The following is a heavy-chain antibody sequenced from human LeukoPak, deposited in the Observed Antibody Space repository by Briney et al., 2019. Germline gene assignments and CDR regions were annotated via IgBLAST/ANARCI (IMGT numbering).Heavy chain of an antibody. D-gene: IGHD2-15*01. CDR3: ARDPRVDHSGMDV. CDR2: IFSDGST. Sequence: GGSLRLSCAASGFTVSSNYMTRVRQAPGKGLEWISTIFSDGSTYYPDSVKGRFTISRDNSKNTLYLQMSSLRPDDTAVYHCARDPRVDHSGMDVWGQGTTVTVSS. CDR1: GFTVSSNY. V-gene: IGHV3-66*01. J-gene: IGHJ6*02.